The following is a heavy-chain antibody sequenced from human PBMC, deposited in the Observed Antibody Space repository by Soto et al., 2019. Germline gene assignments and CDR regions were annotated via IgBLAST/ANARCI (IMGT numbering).Heavy chain of an antibody. V-gene: IGHV3-11*01. CDR2: ISSGSTNI. Sequence: QVQLVESGGGLVKPGGSLRLSCAASGFTFSDFYMSWIRQAPGKGLEWISYISSGSTNIFYADSVKGRFTVSRDNAKNSVYLQMDGLRAEDTAVYSCARDRNAAGSDYWGQGTLVTVSS. CDR3: ARDRNAAGSDY. J-gene: IGHJ4*02. D-gene: IGHD1-1*01. CDR1: GFTFSDFY.